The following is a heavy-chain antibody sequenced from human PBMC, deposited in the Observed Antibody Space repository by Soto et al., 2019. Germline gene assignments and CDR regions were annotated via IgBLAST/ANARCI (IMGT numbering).Heavy chain of an antibody. CDR2: IDGVGTGT. J-gene: IGHJ1*01. D-gene: IGHD3-3*01. Sequence: GGSLRLSCAASGFTFTNYWMHWVRQVPGKGLVWVSRIDGVGTGTSYSDSVRGRFTISRDNAENTLYLQMNSLRAEDTAVYYCTTLFGYWGQGTPVTSPQ. CDR3: TTLFGY. CDR1: GFTFTNYW. V-gene: IGHV3-74*01.